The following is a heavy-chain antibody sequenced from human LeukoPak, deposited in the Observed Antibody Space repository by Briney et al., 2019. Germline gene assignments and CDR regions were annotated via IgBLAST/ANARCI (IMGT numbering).Heavy chain of an antibody. D-gene: IGHD1-1*01. V-gene: IGHV3-30*04. CDR1: GFTFSSYA. Sequence: PGGSLRLSCAASGFTFSSYAMHWVRQAPGKGLEWVAVISYDGSNKYYADSVKGRFTISRDNSKNTLYLQMNSLRAEDTAVYYCARDSEGWNDPTLPLFDYWGQGTLVTVSS. CDR2: ISYDGSNK. CDR3: ARDSEGWNDPTLPLFDY. J-gene: IGHJ4*02.